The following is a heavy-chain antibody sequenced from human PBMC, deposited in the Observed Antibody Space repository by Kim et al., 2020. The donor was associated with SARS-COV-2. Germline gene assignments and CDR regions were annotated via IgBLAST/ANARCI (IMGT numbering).Heavy chain of an antibody. V-gene: IGHV3-33*01. Sequence: GGSLRLSCAASGFTFSSYGMHWVRQAPGKGLEWVAVIWYDGSNEYYADSVKGRFTISRDNSKNTLYLQMNSLRAEDTAVYYCARGNYYGSRSSALYEDYFDYWGQGTLVTVSS. CDR1: GFTFSSYG. J-gene: IGHJ4*02. D-gene: IGHD3-10*01. CDR2: IWYDGSNE. CDR3: ARGNYYGSRSSALYEDYFDY.